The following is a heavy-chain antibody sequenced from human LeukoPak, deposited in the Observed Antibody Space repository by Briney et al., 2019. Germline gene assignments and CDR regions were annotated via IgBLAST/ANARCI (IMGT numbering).Heavy chain of an antibody. CDR2: IISSSSDI. CDR1: GFTFSSYI. J-gene: IGHJ4*02. Sequence: GGALRLSCAASGFTFSSYIMNWVRQAPGKGLGWVSSIISSSSDIYYADSVKGRFTISRDNAKNTLYLQMKSLRAEDTAVYYCASPFVCVDTAMDAGCYFDYWGQGTLVTVSS. V-gene: IGHV3-21*01. CDR3: ASPFVCVDTAMDAGCYFDY. D-gene: IGHD5-18*01.